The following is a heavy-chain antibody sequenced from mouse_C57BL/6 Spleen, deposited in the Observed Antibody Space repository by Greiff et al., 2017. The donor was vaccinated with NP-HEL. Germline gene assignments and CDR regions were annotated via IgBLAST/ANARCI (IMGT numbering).Heavy chain of an antibody. CDR3: TRDDYGPGFAY. CDR2: IDPEAGGT. V-gene: IGHV1-15*01. Sequence: QVQLKQSGAELVRPGASVTLSCKASGYTFTDYEMHWVKQTPVHGLEWIGTIDPEAGGTAYKQKFKGQATMTADKSSSTAYMELRSLTSEDSAVYYCTRDDYGPGFAYWGQGTLVTVSA. J-gene: IGHJ3*01. D-gene: IGHD2-4*01. CDR1: GYTFTDYE.